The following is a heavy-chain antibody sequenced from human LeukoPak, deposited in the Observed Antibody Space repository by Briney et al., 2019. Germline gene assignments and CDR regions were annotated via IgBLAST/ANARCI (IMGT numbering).Heavy chain of an antibody. Sequence: NPGGSLRLSCAASGFTFSSYSMNWVRQAPGKGLEWVSSISSSSSYIYYADSVKGRFTISRDNAKNSLYLQMNSLRAEDTAVYYCARAHKAQGQLLGRYYFDYWGQGTLVTVSS. D-gene: IGHD1-7*01. J-gene: IGHJ4*02. CDR1: GFTFSSYS. CDR2: ISSSSSYI. CDR3: ARAHKAQGQLLGRYYFDY. V-gene: IGHV3-21*01.